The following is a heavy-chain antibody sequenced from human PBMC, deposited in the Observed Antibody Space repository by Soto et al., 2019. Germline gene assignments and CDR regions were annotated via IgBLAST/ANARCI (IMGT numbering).Heavy chain of an antibody. CDR1: GGSISSYY. V-gene: IGHV4-59*01. CDR2: IYYSGST. J-gene: IGHJ5*02. Sequence: QVQLQESGPGLVKPSETLSLTCTVSGGSISSYYWSWIRQPPGKGLEWIGYIYYSGSTNYNPSLMSRVTISVDTSKNQFSLKLSSVTAADTAVYYCARVVVTAEYWFDPWGQGTLVTVSS. CDR3: ARVVVTAEYWFDP. D-gene: IGHD2-21*02.